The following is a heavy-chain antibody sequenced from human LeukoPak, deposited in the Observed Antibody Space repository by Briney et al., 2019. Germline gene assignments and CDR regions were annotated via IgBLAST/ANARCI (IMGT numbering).Heavy chain of an antibody. CDR1: GFTFSRYA. V-gene: IGHV3-21*05. Sequence: KPGRSLRLSCAASGFTFSRYAMNWVRQASGKGLEWVSYINTDSSDIHYADSVKGRFTISRDNARNTLYLQLSSLRAEDSAVYYCARDTFQPGLIDSWGQGTLVTVSS. CDR2: INTDSSDI. J-gene: IGHJ4*02. CDR3: ARDTFQPGLIDS. D-gene: IGHD2-2*01.